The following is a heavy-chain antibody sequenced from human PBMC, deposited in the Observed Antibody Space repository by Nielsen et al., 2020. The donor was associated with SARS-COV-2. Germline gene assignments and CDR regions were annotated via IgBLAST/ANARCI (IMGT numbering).Heavy chain of an antibody. CDR2: ISYDGSNK. D-gene: IGHD5-18*01. Sequence: GESLKISCAASGFTFSSYGMHWVRQAPGKGLEWVAVISYDGSNKYYADSVKGRFTISRDNSKNTLYLQMNSLRAEDTALYYCAKAGEIQLWLGDNWFDPWGQGTLVTVSS. CDR1: GFTFSSYG. J-gene: IGHJ5*02. CDR3: AKAGEIQLWLGDNWFDP. V-gene: IGHV3-30*18.